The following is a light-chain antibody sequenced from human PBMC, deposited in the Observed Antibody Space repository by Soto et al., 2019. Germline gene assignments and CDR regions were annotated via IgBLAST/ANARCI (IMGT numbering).Light chain of an antibody. Sequence: EIVLTQSPGTLSLSPGERATLSCRASQSVSSYLAWYQQKPGQAPRLLIYGASSRATGIPDRFSGSGSGTDVTLTISRLEPEDFAVYYCQQYSISPRTFGQGTKVEIK. V-gene: IGKV3-20*01. CDR1: QSVSSY. CDR3: QQYSISPRT. CDR2: GAS. J-gene: IGKJ1*01.